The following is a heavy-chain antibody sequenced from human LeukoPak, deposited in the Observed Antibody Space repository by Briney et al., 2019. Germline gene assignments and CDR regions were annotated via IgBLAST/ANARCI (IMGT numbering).Heavy chain of an antibody. J-gene: IGHJ4*02. V-gene: IGHV3-15*01. CDR1: GFTFSNAC. CDR3: TTGTWIQLWLADY. CDR2: ILGKAERGIT. Sequence: PGGSLRLSCAASGFTFSNACMSWVRQAPGKGLEWVGHILGKAERGITDYAAPVQGRFTISRDDSKNTLHLQMNSLKTEDTAVYYCTTGTWIQLWLADYWGQGTLVTV. D-gene: IGHD5-18*01.